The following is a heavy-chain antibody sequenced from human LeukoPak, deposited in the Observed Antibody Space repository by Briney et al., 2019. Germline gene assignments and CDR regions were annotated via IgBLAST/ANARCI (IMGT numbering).Heavy chain of an antibody. V-gene: IGHV3-15*01. CDR1: GFTFSNAW. CDR3: ITDYDILTGSKKPQSIDY. J-gene: IGHJ4*02. Sequence: GGSLRLSCAASGFTFSNAWMSWVRQAPGKGLEWVGRIKSKTDGGTTDYAAPVKGRFTISRDDSKNTLYLQMNSLKTEDTAVYYCITDYDILTGSKKPQSIDYWGQGTLVTVSS. D-gene: IGHD3-9*01. CDR2: IKSKTDGGTT.